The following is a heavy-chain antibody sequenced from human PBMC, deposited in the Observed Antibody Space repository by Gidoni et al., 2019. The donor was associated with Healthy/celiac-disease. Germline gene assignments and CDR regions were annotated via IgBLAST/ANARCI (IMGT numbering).Heavy chain of an antibody. CDR3: ARTNIVVPPFDP. V-gene: IGHV1-69*02. D-gene: IGHD2-21*01. J-gene: IGHJ5*02. CDR2: IIPSLGIA. CDR1: GGTFSSYT. Sequence: QVQLVQSGAEVKKRGTSVKVSCKASGGTFSSYTISWVRQAPGQGLEWMGRIIPSLGIATYAQKFQGRVTITADNSTSTAYMELSSLSSADTAVYYCARTNIVVPPFDPWGQGTLVTVSS.